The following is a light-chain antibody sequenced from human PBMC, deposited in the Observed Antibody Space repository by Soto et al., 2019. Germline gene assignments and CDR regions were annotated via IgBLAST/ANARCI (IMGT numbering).Light chain of an antibody. V-gene: IGLV2-14*03. J-gene: IGLJ2*01. CDR1: NSDLGGSNY. Sequence: QYALTQPASVSGSPGQSITISCTGSNSDLGGSNYVSWYQQHPGKAPKLMIYDLNSRPSGVSNRFSGSKSGNTASLTISGLQAEDEAHYHCSSYTSSSTVIFGGGTKLTVL. CDR2: DLN. CDR3: SSYTSSSTVI.